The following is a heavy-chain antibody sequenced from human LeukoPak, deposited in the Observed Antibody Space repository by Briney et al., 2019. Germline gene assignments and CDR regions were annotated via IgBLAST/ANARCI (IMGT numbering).Heavy chain of an antibody. J-gene: IGHJ4*02. D-gene: IGHD3-16*02. CDR1: GGTFSSYA. Sequence: ASVKVSCKASGGTFSSYAISWVRQAPGQGLEWMGWINAGNGNTKYSQKFQGRVTITRDTSASTAYMELSSLRSEDTVVYYCARGSVITFGGVIGDFDYWGQGTLVTVSS. CDR3: ARGSVITFGGVIGDFDY. CDR2: INAGNGNT. V-gene: IGHV1-3*01.